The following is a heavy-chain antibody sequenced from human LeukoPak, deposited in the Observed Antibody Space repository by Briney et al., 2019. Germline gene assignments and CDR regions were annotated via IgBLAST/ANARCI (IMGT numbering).Heavy chain of an antibody. D-gene: IGHD6-6*01. Sequence: ASVKLSCKASGYTFTSYGISWVRQAPGRGLEWMGWISAYNGNTNYAQKLQGRVTMTTDTSTSTAYMELRSLRSDDTAVYYCARDLFEYSSSPHFDYWGQGTLVTVSS. V-gene: IGHV1-18*01. CDR1: GYTFTSYG. CDR2: ISAYNGNT. CDR3: ARDLFEYSSSPHFDY. J-gene: IGHJ4*02.